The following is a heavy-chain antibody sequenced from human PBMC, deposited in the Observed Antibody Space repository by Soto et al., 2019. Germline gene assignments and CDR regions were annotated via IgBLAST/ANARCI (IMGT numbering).Heavy chain of an antibody. D-gene: IGHD2-2*01. CDR1: GGSISSSTSVYY. V-gene: IGHV4-39*01. J-gene: IGHJ5*02. Sequence: SETLSLTCTVSGGSISSSTSVYYWAWIRQPPGKGLEWIGSIFYSGSTYYNPSLKSRVTISVDTSKNQFSLNLSSVTAADTALYYCARIVVPGAKGVDPWGQGTLVTVSS. CDR2: IFYSGST. CDR3: ARIVVPGAKGVDP.